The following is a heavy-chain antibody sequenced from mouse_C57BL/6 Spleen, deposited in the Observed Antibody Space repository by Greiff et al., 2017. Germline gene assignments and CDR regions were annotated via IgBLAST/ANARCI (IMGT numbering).Heavy chain of an antibody. CDR3: ASADYGSSYDYAMDY. CDR1: GFTFSSYA. V-gene: IGHV5-4*03. CDR2: ISDGGSYT. Sequence: EVKLVESGGGLVKPGGSLKLSCAASGFTFSSYAMSWVRQTPEKRLEWVATISDGGSYTYYPDNVKGRFTISRDDAKNNLYLQMSHLRSEDTAMYYCASADYGSSYDYAMDYWGQGTSVTVSS. D-gene: IGHD1-1*01. J-gene: IGHJ4*01.